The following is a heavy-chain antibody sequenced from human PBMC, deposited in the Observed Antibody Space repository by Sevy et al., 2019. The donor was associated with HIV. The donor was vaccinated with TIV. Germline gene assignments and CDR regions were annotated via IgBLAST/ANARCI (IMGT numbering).Heavy chain of an antibody. V-gene: IGHV3-73*01. CDR2: IRSKANSYAT. CDR1: GFTFSGSA. J-gene: IGHJ6*02. Sequence: GGSLRLSCAASGFTFSGSAMHWVRQASGKGLEWVGRIRSKANSYATAYAASVKGRFTISRDDSKNTAYLQMNSLKTEDTAVYYCTRLRYYGSGSYYPHYYYYGMDVWGQGTTVTVSS. CDR3: TRLRYYGSGSYYPHYYYYGMDV. D-gene: IGHD3-10*01.